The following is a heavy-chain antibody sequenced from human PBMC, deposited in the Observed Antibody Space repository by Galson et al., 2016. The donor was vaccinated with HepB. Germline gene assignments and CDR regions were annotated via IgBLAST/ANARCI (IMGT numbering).Heavy chain of an antibody. V-gene: IGHV3-53*01. CDR1: GFTFSSYA. CDR3: ARDPMATRYYYYGMDV. Sequence: SLRLSCAASGFTFSSYAMSWVRQAPGKGLEWVSVIYSGGSTYFADSVKGRFTISRDNSKNTLYLQMNSLRAEDTAVYYRARDPMATRYYYYGMDVWGQGTTVTVSS. J-gene: IGHJ6*02. CDR2: IYSGGST. D-gene: IGHD5-24*01.